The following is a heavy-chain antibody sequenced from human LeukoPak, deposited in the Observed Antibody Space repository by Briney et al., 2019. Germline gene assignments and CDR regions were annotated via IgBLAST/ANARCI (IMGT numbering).Heavy chain of an antibody. D-gene: IGHD4-17*01. V-gene: IGHV3-9*01. Sequence: PGRSLRLSCAASGFTFDDYAMHWVRQAPGKGLEWVSGISWNSGSIGYADSVKGRFTISRDNAKNSLYLQMNSLRAEDTALYYCAKDRSGYGDYSAGFDYWGQGTLVTVSS. CDR2: ISWNSGSI. CDR3: AKDRSGYGDYSAGFDY. J-gene: IGHJ4*02. CDR1: GFTFDDYA.